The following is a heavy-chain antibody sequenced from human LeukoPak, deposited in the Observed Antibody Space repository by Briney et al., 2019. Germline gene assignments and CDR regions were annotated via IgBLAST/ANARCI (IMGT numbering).Heavy chain of an antibody. V-gene: IGHV3-30-3*01. CDR2: ISYDGSNK. J-gene: IGHJ4*02. CDR1: GFTLSSYA. CDR3: ARDYRYCSGGSCHLGPYYFDY. D-gene: IGHD2-15*01. Sequence: GGSLRLSCAASGFTLSSYAMHWVRQAPGKGLEWVAVISYDGSNKYYADSVKGRFTISRDNSKNTLYLQMNSLRAEDTAVYYCARDYRYCSGGSCHLGPYYFDYWGQGTLVTVSS.